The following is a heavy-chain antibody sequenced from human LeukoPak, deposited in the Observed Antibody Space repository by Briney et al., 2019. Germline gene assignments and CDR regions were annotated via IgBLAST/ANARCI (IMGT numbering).Heavy chain of an antibody. CDR3: ARDAGLYCSGGSCYSRLAFDI. J-gene: IGHJ3*02. V-gene: IGHV4-34*01. CDR1: GGSFSGYY. CDR2: INHSGST. Sequence: SETLSLTCAVYGGSFSGYYWSWIRQPPGKGLEWIGEINHSGSTNYNPSLKSRVTISVDTSKNQFSLELSSVTAADTAVYYCARDAGLYCSGGSCYSRLAFDIWGQGTMVTVSS. D-gene: IGHD2-15*01.